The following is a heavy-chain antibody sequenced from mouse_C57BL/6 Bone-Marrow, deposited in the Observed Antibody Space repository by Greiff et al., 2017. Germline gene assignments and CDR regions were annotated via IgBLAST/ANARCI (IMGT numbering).Heavy chain of an antibody. CDR1: GFSLTSYA. Sequence: VQRVESGPGLVAPSQSLSITCTVSGFSLTSYAISWVRQPPGKGLEWLGVIWTGGGTTYYSALKSRLSTSKDNSKSHVFLKMNSLQTDDTARYYCAGKPRGAAWFAYWGQGTLVTVSA. CDR3: AGKPRGAAWFAY. J-gene: IGHJ3*01. V-gene: IGHV2-9-1*01. CDR2: IWTGGGT.